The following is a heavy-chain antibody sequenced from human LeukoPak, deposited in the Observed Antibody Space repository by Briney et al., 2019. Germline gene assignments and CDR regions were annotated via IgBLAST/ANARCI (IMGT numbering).Heavy chain of an antibody. CDR1: GFTFSDYW. D-gene: IGHD3-10*01. CDR3: ARRYYGYFDY. V-gene: IGHV3-7*01. Sequence: GGSLRLSCAASGFTFSDYWMTWVRQAPGKGLEWVANIKPDGSEKYYVDSVKGRFTISRDNAKNSLYLQMNSLRVEDTAVYYCARRYYGYFDYWGQGTLVTVSS. CDR2: IKPDGSEK. J-gene: IGHJ4*02.